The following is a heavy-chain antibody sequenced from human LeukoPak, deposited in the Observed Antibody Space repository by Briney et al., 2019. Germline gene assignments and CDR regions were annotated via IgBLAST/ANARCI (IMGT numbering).Heavy chain of an antibody. J-gene: IGHJ4*02. D-gene: IGHD1-1*01. V-gene: IGHV3-21*01. CDR1: GFTFSSYS. CDR3: TTAWRWNDNFDY. CDR2: IGSSSSYI. Sequence: GGSLRLSCAASGFTFSSYSMNWVRQAPGKGLEWVSSIGSSSSYIYYADSVKGRFTISRDNAKNSLYLQMNSLRAEDTAVYYRTTAWRWNDNFDYWGQGTLVTVSS.